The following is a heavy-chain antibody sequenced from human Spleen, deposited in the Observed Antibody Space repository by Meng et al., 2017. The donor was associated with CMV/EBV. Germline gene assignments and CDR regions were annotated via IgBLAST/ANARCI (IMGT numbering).Heavy chain of an antibody. CDR1: GDSVSSNSVA. J-gene: IGHJ5*02. V-gene: IGHV6-1*01. Sequence: QLQLQESGPGLVKPSQTLSLTCVISGDSVSSNSVAWAWIRQSPSRGLEWLGRTYYRSKWYNDYAMFVKSRITISQDTSKNQFSLKLSSVTAADTAVYYCATTLYTVREYDGSGWFDPWGQGTLVTVSS. CDR2: TYYRSKWYN. D-gene: IGHD1-26*01. CDR3: ATTLYTVREYDGSGWFDP.